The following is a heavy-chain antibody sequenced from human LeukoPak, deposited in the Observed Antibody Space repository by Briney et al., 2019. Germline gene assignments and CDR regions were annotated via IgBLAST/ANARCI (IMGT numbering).Heavy chain of an antibody. CDR3: ARDHYGDYVSAFDI. CDR2: IYSGGST. D-gene: IGHD4-17*01. Sequence: PGGSLRLSCAASGFTVSSNYMSWVRQAPGKGLEWVAVIYSGGSTYYADSVKGRFTISRDNSKNTLYLQMNSLSAEDTAVYYCARDHYGDYVSAFDIWGQGTVVTVSS. CDR1: GFTVSSNY. V-gene: IGHV3-66*01. J-gene: IGHJ3*02.